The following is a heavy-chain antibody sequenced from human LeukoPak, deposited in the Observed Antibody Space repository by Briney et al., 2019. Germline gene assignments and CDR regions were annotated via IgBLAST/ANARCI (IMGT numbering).Heavy chain of an antibody. V-gene: IGHV3-21*01. J-gene: IGHJ2*01. Sequence: GGSLRLSCAASGFTFSSYSMNWVRQAPGKGLEWVSSISSSSSYIYYADSVKGRFTISRDNAKNSLYLQMNSLRAEDTAVYYCARPPDSTTVTVSYWYFDLWGRGTLVTVSS. CDR2: ISSSSSYI. CDR3: ARPPDSTTVTVSYWYFDL. D-gene: IGHD4-17*01. CDR1: GFTFSSYS.